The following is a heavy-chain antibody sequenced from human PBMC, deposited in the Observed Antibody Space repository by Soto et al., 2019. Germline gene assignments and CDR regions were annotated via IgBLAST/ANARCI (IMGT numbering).Heavy chain of an antibody. CDR3: ARGRPNQDYYYYMDV. D-gene: IGHD2-2*01. CDR2: ISAYNGNT. Sequence: GASVKVSCKASGYTFTSYGISWVRQAPGQGLEWMGWISAYNGNTNYAQKLQGRVTMTTDTSTSTAYMELRSLRSDDTAVYYCARGRPNQDYYYYMDVWGKGTTVTVSS. CDR1: GYTFTSYG. V-gene: IGHV1-18*01. J-gene: IGHJ6*03.